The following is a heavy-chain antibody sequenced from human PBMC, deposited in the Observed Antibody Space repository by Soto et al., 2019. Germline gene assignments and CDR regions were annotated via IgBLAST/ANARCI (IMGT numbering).Heavy chain of an antibody. CDR3: ARGRLETYYYDSSGYYYFDY. CDR2: IYHSGST. D-gene: IGHD3-22*01. Sequence: SETLSLTCAVSGGSISSSNWWSWVRQPPGKGLEWIGEIYHSGSTNYNPSLKSRVTISVDKSKNQFSLKLSSVTAADTAVYYCARGRLETYYYDSSGYYYFDYWGQGTLVTVSS. V-gene: IGHV4-4*02. CDR1: GGSISSSNW. J-gene: IGHJ4*02.